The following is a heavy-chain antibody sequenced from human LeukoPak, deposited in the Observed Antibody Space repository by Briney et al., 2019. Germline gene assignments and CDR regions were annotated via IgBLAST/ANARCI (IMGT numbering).Heavy chain of an antibody. CDR3: ARALPHRRLMDTTMEQHWFDP. V-gene: IGHV1-46*01. CDR1: GYTFTSYY. D-gene: IGHD5-18*01. J-gene: IGHJ5*02. CDR2: INPSGGNT. Sequence: ASVKVSCKASGYTFTSYYMHWVRQAPGQGLEWMGIINPSGGNTNYAQKFQGRVTMTRDMSTSTVYMELSSLRSEDTAMYYCARALPHRRLMDTTMEQHWFDPWGQGTLVTVSS.